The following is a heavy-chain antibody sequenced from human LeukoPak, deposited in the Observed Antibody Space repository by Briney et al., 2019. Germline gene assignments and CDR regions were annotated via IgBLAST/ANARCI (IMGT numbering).Heavy chain of an antibody. D-gene: IGHD5-18*01. J-gene: IGHJ3*02. CDR1: GFTFSSYS. CDR2: ISSSSSYI. Sequence: GGSLRLSCAASGFTFSSYSMNWVRQAPGKGLEWVSSISSSSSYIFYADSVKGRFTISRDNAKNSLYLQMNSLRAEDTAVYYCARLWGDYAFVIWGQGTRVTVSS. CDR3: ARLWGDYAFVI. V-gene: IGHV3-21*01.